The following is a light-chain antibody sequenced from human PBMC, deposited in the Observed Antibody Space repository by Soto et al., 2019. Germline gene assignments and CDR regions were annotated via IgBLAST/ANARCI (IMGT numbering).Light chain of an antibody. CDR3: QQSYSTPRT. CDR2: AAS. CDR1: QSISSY. J-gene: IGKJ2*01. V-gene: IGKV1-39*01. Sequence: DIQMTQSPSSLSASVGERVTITCRASQSISSYLNWYQLKPGKAPKVLIYAASSLQSGVPSRFSGSGSGTDFTLTISSLQPEDFATYYCQQSYSTPRTFGQGTKLEMK.